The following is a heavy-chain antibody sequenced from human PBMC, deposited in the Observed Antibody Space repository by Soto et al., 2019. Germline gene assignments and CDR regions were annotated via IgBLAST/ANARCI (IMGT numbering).Heavy chain of an antibody. CDR1: GFTFSSYG. CDR2: IWYDGSNK. Sequence: PGGSLRLSCAASGFTFSSYGMHWVRQAPGKGLEWVAVIWYDGSNKYYADSVKGRFTISRDNSKNTLYLQMNSLRAEDTAVYYCARDLRADWIQLWPDYWGQGTLVTVSS. V-gene: IGHV3-33*01. J-gene: IGHJ4*02. D-gene: IGHD5-18*01. CDR3: ARDLRADWIQLWPDY.